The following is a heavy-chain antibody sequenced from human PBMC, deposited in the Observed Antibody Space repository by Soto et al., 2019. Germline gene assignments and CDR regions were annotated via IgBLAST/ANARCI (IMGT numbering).Heavy chain of an antibody. J-gene: IGHJ6*02. CDR3: ARTSAAGKYYYGMDV. CDR1: GYSFTSYG. D-gene: IGHD6-13*01. CDR2: IYPGDSDT. V-gene: IGHV5-51*01. Sequence: PGESMKISSKGAGYSFTSYGIGWVRKKTGKGLEWMGIIYPGDSDTRYSPSFQGQVTISADKSISTAYLQWSSLKASDTAMYYCARTSAAGKYYYGMDVWGQGTTVTVSS.